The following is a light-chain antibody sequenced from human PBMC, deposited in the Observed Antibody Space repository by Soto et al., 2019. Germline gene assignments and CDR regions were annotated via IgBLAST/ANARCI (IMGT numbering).Light chain of an antibody. V-gene: IGLV3-21*04. J-gene: IGLJ2*01. Sequence: SYELTQAPSVSVDPGKTARITCGGNNIGSKSVHWYQQKPGQAPVLVIYYDSDRPSGIPERFSGSNSGNTATLTISRVEAGDEADYYCQVWDSSSDHVVFGGGTKVTVL. CDR1: NIGSKS. CDR3: QVWDSSSDHVV. CDR2: YDS.